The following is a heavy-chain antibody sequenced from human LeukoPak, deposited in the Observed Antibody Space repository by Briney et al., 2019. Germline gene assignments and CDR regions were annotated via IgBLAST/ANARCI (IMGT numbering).Heavy chain of an antibody. D-gene: IGHD3-22*01. CDR3: ARELYLYYYDSSGYSEDHYGMDV. J-gene: IGHJ6*02. Sequence: SVTVSCKASGGTFSSYAISWVRQAPGQGLEWMGRIIPILGIANYAQKLQGRVTITADKSTSTAYMELSSLRSEDTAVYYCARELYLYYYDSSGYSEDHYGMDVWGQGTTVTVSS. CDR1: GGTFSSYA. V-gene: IGHV1-69*04. CDR2: IIPILGIA.